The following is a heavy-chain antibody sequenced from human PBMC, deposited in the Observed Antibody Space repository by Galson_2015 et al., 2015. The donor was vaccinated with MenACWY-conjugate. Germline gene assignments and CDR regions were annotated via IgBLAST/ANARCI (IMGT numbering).Heavy chain of an antibody. V-gene: IGHV1-8*01. Sequence: SVKVSCKASGYTFTFHDMSWVRQATGQGLECLGWMNPNSGNTGYAQKFQGRVTMTTDTSTNTAYMELRSLRSDDTAVYYRARDVDIVGVFDPWGQGTLVSVSS. D-gene: IGHD2-15*01. CDR1: GYTFTFHD. CDR2: MNPNSGNT. J-gene: IGHJ5*02. CDR3: ARDVDIVGVFDP.